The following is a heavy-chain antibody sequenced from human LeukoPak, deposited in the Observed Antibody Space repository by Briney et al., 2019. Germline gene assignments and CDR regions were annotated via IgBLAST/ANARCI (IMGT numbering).Heavy chain of an antibody. D-gene: IGHD5-12*01. V-gene: IGHV3-48*03. CDR1: GFTFSSYE. Sequence: PGGSLRLSCAASGFTFSSYEMNWVRQAPGKGLEWVSYISSSGSTIYYADSVKGRFTISRDNAKNSLYLQMNSLRAEDTAVYYCARIVATIGPFDYWGQGTLVTVSS. J-gene: IGHJ4*02. CDR2: ISSSGSTI. CDR3: ARIVATIGPFDY.